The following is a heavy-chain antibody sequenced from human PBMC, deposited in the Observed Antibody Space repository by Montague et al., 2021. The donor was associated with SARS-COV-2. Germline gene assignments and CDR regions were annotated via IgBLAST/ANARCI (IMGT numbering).Heavy chain of an antibody. Sequence: SVKVSCKASGYSFSTYDINWVRQAGGQGPEWMGWVNANSGNADYAHKFQGRVTMTTDTSTSTAYLELSSLKSEDTAVYYYVREATNTSSWGTFGIWGQGTMITVSS. CDR1: GYSFSTYD. J-gene: IGHJ3*02. V-gene: IGHV1-8*01. CDR3: VREATNTSSWGTFGI. CDR2: VNANSGNA. D-gene: IGHD6-13*01.